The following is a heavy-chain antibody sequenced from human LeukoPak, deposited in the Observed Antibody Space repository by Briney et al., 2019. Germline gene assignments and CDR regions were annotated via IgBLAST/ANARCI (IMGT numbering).Heavy chain of an antibody. V-gene: IGHV1-3*01. CDR3: ARGYCSGGSCFFDP. J-gene: IGHJ5*02. CDR1: GYTFTSYA. Sequence: GASVKVSCKASGYTFTSYAMHWVRQAPGQRREWMGWISAGNGKTKYSQQFQGRGTITKDTSASTGYMELSSLRSEDTAVYYCARGYCSGGSCFFDPWGEGTLVTVSS. CDR2: ISAGNGKT. D-gene: IGHD2-15*01.